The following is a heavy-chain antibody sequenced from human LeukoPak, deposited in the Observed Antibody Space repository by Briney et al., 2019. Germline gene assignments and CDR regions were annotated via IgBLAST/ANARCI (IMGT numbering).Heavy chain of an antibody. CDR2: ISSSSSYI. V-gene: IGHV3-21*04. Sequence: GGSLRLSCAASRFTFSSYSMNWVRQAPGKGLEWVSSISSSSSYIYYADSVKGRFTISRDNSKNTLYLQVNSLRAEDTAVYYCAKGGKWDVTPFDYWGQGTLVTVSS. CDR1: RFTFSSYS. D-gene: IGHD1-26*01. CDR3: AKGGKWDVTPFDY. J-gene: IGHJ4*02.